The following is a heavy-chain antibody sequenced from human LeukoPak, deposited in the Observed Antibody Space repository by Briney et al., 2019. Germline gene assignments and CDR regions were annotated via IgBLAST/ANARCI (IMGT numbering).Heavy chain of an antibody. D-gene: IGHD3-22*01. J-gene: IGHJ4*02. CDR2: INSDGSST. V-gene: IGHV3-74*01. CDR3: ARVPGYDSSGYFDY. Sequence: PGGSLRLSCAASGFTFSSYCMHWVRQAPGKGLVWVSRINSDGSSTSYADSVKGRFTISRDNSKNTLYLQMNSLRAEDTAVYYCARVPGYDSSGYFDYWGQGTLVTVSS. CDR1: GFTFSSYC.